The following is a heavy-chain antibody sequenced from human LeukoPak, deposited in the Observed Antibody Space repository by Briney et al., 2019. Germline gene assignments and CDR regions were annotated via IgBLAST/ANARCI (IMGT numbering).Heavy chain of an antibody. D-gene: IGHD2-15*01. Sequence: PSETLSLTCTVSGGSISSGSYYWSWIRQPAGKGLEWIGRIYTSGSTNYNPSLESRVTISVDTSNNYFSLELSSVTAADTAMYYCAKVGSETYSYYHMDVWGKGTAVIISS. CDR3: AKVGSETYSYYHMDV. J-gene: IGHJ6*03. CDR1: GGSISSGSYY. V-gene: IGHV4-61*02. CDR2: IYTSGST.